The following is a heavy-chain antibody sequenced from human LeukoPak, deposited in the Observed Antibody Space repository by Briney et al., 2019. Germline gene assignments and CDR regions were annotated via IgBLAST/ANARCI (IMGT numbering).Heavy chain of an antibody. CDR1: GFTFSSYA. Sequence: GRSLRLSCAASGFTFSSYAMHWVRQAPGKGLEWVSVIYSGGSTYYADSVKGRFTISRDNSKNTLYLQMNSLRAEDTAVYYCARERGYFDYWGQGTLVTVSS. V-gene: IGHV3-53*01. CDR2: IYSGGST. J-gene: IGHJ4*02. CDR3: ARERGYFDY.